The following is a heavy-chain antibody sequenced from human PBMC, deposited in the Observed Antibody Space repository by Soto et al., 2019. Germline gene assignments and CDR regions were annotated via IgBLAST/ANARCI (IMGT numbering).Heavy chain of an antibody. CDR3: ARDNYFHMDV. V-gene: IGHV3-66*01. D-gene: IGHD4-4*01. CDR1: GFTVSSNY. Sequence: HPGGSLRLSCTASGFTVSSNYMSWVRQAPGKGLEWVSVIYSGGSTYYADSVKGRFTISRDNSKNTLYLQMNSLRAEDTAVYYCARDNYFHMDVWGKGTTVTVS. CDR2: IYSGGST. J-gene: IGHJ6*03.